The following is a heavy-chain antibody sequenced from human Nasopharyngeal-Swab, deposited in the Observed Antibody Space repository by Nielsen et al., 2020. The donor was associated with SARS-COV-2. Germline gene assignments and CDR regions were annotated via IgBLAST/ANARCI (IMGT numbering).Heavy chain of an antibody. Sequence: SGPTLVKPTETLTLTCTVSGFSLSNARMGVSWIRQPPGKALEWLAHIFSNDEKSYSTSLKSRLTIPKDTSKSQVVLTMTNMDPVDTATYYCARIAFFYYGSGSYYYYYYGMDVWGQGTTVTVSS. CDR1: GFSLSNARMG. CDR2: IFSNDEK. V-gene: IGHV2-26*01. D-gene: IGHD3-10*01. CDR3: ARIAFFYYGSGSYYYYYYGMDV. J-gene: IGHJ6*02.